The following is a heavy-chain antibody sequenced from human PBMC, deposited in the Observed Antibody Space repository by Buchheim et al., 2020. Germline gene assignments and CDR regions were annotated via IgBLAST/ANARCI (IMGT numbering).Heavy chain of an antibody. V-gene: IGHV3-23*04. CDR1: GFTFSSYA. CDR2: ISGSGGST. CDR3: ANGAYYYGSGSYYNFYYYYGMDV. J-gene: IGHJ6*02. Sequence: EVQLVESGGGLVQPGGSLRLSCAASGFTFSSYAMSWVRQAPGKGLEWVSAISGSGGSTYYADSVKGRFTISRDHSKNTLYLQMNSLRAEDTAVYYCANGAYYYGSGSYYNFYYYYGMDVWGQGTT. D-gene: IGHD3-10*01.